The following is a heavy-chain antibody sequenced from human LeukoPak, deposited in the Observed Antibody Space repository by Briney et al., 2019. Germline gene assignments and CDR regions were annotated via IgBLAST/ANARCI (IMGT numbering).Heavy chain of an antibody. CDR3: AKDRRSRGAFDY. CDR1: GFTFSSYA. D-gene: IGHD1-26*01. V-gene: IGHV3-30*02. Sequence: PGGSLRLSCAASGFTFSSYAMHWVRQAPGKGLEWVAFIRYDGSNKYYADSVKGRFTISRDNSKNTLYLQMNSLRAEDTAVYYCAKDRRSRGAFDYWGQGTLVTVSS. J-gene: IGHJ4*02. CDR2: IRYDGSNK.